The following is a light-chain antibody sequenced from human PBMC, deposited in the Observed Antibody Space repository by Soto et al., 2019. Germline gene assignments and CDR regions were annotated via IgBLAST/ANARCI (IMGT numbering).Light chain of an antibody. Sequence: QSALTQPASVSGSPGQAITISCTGTSSDVGDYNYVSWYQHHPGKAPKLMIYEVRNRPSGVSDRFTGSKSGITASLTISGLQAEDEADYYCSSYTSSDTSYVFGTGTKVTVL. V-gene: IGLV2-14*01. J-gene: IGLJ1*01. CDR1: SSDVGDYNY. CDR3: SSYTSSDTSYV. CDR2: EVR.